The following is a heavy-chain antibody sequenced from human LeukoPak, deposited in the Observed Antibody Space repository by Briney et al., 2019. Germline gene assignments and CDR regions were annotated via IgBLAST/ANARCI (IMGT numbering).Heavy chain of an antibody. CDR3: AMRYDSDGYYYLDY. V-gene: IGHV3-48*03. CDR2: ISGSGSCI. CDR1: GFTFSSYE. J-gene: IGHJ4*02. D-gene: IGHD3-22*01. Sequence: GGSLRLSCAASGFTFSSYEMNWVRQAPGTGLEWVSYISGSGSCIYYADSVKGRFTISRDNANNSLYLQMNSLRPEDTALYYCAMRYDSDGYYYLDYWGQGTLVTVSS.